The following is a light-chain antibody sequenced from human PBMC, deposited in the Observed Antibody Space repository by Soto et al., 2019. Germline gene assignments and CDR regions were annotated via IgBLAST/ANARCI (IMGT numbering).Light chain of an antibody. Sequence: EIVLTQSPGTLSLSPGERATLSCRASQSVSSSYLAWYQQKPGQAPRLLIYGASSRATGIPDRFSSSGSGTDFALTISRREPEELALYYCQQYGSSPRTFGQGTKVEIK. CDR2: GAS. CDR3: QQYGSSPRT. CDR1: QSVSSSY. V-gene: IGKV3-20*01. J-gene: IGKJ1*01.